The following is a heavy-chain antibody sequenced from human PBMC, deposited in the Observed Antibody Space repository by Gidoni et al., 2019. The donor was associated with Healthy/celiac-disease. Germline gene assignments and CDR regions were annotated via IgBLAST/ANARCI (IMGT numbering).Heavy chain of an antibody. J-gene: IGHJ5*02. CDR3: ARGIPQKQTPMSPQLLNKFDP. CDR2: ISAYNGNT. CDR1: GYTFTSYG. D-gene: IGHD3-10*02. Sequence: QVQLVQSGAEVKKPGASVKVSCKASGYTFTSYGISWVRQAPGQGLEWMGWISAYNGNTNYAQKLQGRVTMTTDTSTSTAYMELRSLRSDDTAVYYCARGIPQKQTPMSPQLLNKFDPWGQGTLVTVSS. V-gene: IGHV1-18*01.